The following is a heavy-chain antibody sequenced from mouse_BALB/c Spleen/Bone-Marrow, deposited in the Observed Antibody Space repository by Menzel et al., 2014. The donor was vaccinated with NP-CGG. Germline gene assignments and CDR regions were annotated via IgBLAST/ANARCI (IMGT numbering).Heavy chain of an antibody. V-gene: IGHV3-2*02. CDR2: ITSSGRT. D-gene: IGHD1-3*01. CDR1: GYSTTSGFA. J-gene: IGHJ2*01. CDR3: ARSGNFFDY. Sequence: DVQLQESGPGLVKPSQSLSLTCTVTGYSTTSGFAWNWIPQFPGNNLEWMGYITSSGRTSYHPSLKGRISITRDTSKNQFFLQLNSVTTEDTATYYCARSGNFFDYWGQGTTLTVSS.